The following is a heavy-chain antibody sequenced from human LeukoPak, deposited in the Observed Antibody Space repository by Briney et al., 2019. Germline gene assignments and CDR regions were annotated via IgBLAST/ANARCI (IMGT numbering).Heavy chain of an antibody. CDR1: GFTFSAYA. D-gene: IGHD1-1*01. CDR2: ISNDGSRS. J-gene: IGHJ4*02. CDR3: VKITSVTGGDC. Sequence: GGSLRLSCSASGFTFSAYAMYWVRQAPGKGLEYVSGISNDGSRSFYADSVKGRFTISRDNSKNTLYLQMGSLRAEDTALYYCVKITSVTGGDCWGQGTRLTVSS. V-gene: IGHV3-64D*09.